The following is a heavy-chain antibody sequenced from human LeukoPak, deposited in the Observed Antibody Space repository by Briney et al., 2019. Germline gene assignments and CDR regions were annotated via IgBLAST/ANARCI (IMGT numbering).Heavy chain of an antibody. CDR2: IYYSGST. CDR1: GGSISSDYFY. V-gene: IGHV4-31*03. Sequence: PSQTLSLTCTVSGGSISSDYFYWSWIRQHPGKGLEWIGYIYYSGSTYYNPSLKSRVTISVDTSKNQFSLKLSSVTAADAAAYYCARIPLGPDGYNSRWGQGTLVTVSS. D-gene: IGHD5-24*01. CDR3: ARIPLGPDGYNSR. J-gene: IGHJ4*02.